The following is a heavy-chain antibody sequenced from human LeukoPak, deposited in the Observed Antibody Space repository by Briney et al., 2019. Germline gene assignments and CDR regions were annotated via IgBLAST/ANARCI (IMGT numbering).Heavy chain of an antibody. J-gene: IGHJ4*02. CDR3: ARASYSSSWYYFDY. D-gene: IGHD6-13*01. CDR1: GFTFSSYG. V-gene: IGHV3-7*01. CDR2: IKQDGSEK. Sequence: GGSLRLSCAASGFTFSSYGMHWVRQAPGKGLEWVANIKQDGSEKYYVDSVKGRFTISRDNAKNSLYLQMNSLRAEDTAVYYCARASYSSSWYYFDYWGQGTLVTVSS.